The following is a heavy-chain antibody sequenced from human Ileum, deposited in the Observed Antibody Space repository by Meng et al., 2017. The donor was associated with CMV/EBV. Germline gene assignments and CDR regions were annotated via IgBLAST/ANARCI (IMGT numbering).Heavy chain of an antibody. CDR3: ARDRRAGMELRFLEWLSHYGMDV. CDR1: GFTFSSYG. D-gene: IGHD3-3*01. CDR2: IRYDGSNK. V-gene: IGHV3-30*02. J-gene: IGHJ6*02. Sequence: GGSLRLSCAASGFTFSSYGMHWVRQAPGKGLEWVAFIRYDGSNKYYADSVKGRFTISRDNSKNTLYLQMNSLRAEDTAVYYCARDRRAGMELRFLEWLSHYGMDVWGQGTTVTVSS.